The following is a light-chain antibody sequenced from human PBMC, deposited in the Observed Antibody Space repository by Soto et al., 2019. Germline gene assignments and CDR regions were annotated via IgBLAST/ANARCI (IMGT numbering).Light chain of an antibody. J-gene: IGKJ1*01. CDR1: QSISSY. V-gene: IGKV1-39*01. Sequence: DIQMTQSPSSLSASVGDRVTITCRASQSISSYLNWYQQKPGKAPKLLIYGASSLQSGVPSRFSGSGSGTDFTLTSGSLQPEDFATYYCQQSYSTLRTFGQGTKVDIK. CDR3: QQSYSTLRT. CDR2: GAS.